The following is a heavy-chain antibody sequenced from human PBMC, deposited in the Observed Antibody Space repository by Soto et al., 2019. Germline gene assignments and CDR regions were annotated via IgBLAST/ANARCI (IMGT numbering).Heavy chain of an antibody. CDR1: GYSLTSYG. Sequence: QVQLVQSGAEVKMPGASVKVSCKASGYSLTSYGISWVRQAPGQGLEWMGWISGHDGNTKYTQKLQGRVTVTTDTSTSTAYMDLRSLRSDDTAVYYCAREYCSSASCYGPDFWGQETLVTVSS. CDR2: ISGHDGNT. D-gene: IGHD2-2*01. CDR3: AREYCSSASCYGPDF. J-gene: IGHJ4*02. V-gene: IGHV1-18*01.